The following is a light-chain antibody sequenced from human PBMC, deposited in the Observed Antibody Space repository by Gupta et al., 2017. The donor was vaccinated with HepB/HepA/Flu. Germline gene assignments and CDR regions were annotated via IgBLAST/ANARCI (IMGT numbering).Light chain of an antibody. CDR3: QQYDNIPSFN. CDR2: DAA. Sequence: IQMTQSPSSRSSSVGDRVTITYQASQDITNYLDWYKQKQAKAPKHLIYDAANRQTGVASRFSGSGAGRDVSFTISSRQQEDIAAYYCQQYDNIPSFNFGQGTQVDIK. V-gene: IGKV1-33*01. J-gene: IGKJ5*01. CDR1: QDITNY.